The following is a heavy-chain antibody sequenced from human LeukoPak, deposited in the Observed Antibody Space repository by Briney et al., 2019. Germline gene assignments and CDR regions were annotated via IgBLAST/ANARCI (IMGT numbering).Heavy chain of an antibody. CDR1: GFTFSTYW. Sequence: GGSLRLSCSASGFTFSTYWMSWVRQAPGKGLEWVSVIYSGGSTFYADPVKGRFTISRDNSKNTLHLQMNSLRVEDTAIYYCARGTIARLGPFDCWGQGTLVIVSS. V-gene: IGHV3-53*01. CDR2: IYSGGST. CDR3: ARGTIARLGPFDC. J-gene: IGHJ4*02. D-gene: IGHD6-6*01.